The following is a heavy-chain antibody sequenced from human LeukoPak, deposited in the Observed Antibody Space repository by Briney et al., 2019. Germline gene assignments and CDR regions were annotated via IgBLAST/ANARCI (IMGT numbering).Heavy chain of an antibody. CDR3: ARDPYCGGDCSN. V-gene: IGHV3-66*01. D-gene: IGHD2-21*02. Sequence: GGSLRLSCAASGFTFSSYAMSWVRQAPGKGLEWVSVIYSGGSTYYADSVKGRFTISRDNSKNTLYLQMNSLRAEDTAVYYCARDPYCGGDCSNWGQGTLVTVSS. CDR1: GFTFSSYA. CDR2: IYSGGST. J-gene: IGHJ4*02.